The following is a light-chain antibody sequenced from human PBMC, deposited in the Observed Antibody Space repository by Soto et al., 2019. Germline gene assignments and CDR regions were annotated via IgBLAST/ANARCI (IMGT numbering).Light chain of an antibody. Sequence: EIVLAQSPATLSLSPGERATLSCRAIQDISNFLGWYHQRPGQAPRLLIYDASNRATGIPARFSGSGSGTDFTLTIVGLEPEDLAIYYCQQRASSPPFTCGQGTKLEV. CDR3: QQRASSPPFT. J-gene: IGKJ2*01. CDR2: DAS. V-gene: IGKV3-11*01. CDR1: QDISNF.